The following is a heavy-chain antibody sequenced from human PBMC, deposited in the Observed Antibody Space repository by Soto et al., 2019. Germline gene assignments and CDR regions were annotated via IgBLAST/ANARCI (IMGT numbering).Heavy chain of an antibody. CDR2: IYYTGNT. J-gene: IGHJ4*02. CDR3: VRVEMYEGEFNTNFDR. CDR1: GYSLRISYHY. D-gene: IGHD3-16*01. V-gene: IGHV4-39*01. Sequence: AATXSLTCTVSGYSLRISYHYWCWIRQLPGKGLEWIGSIYYTGNTYYNPSLKSRVSISVDMATNEISLRLRAESIADTAVYYCVRVEMYEGEFNTNFDRRGQGALVTVS.